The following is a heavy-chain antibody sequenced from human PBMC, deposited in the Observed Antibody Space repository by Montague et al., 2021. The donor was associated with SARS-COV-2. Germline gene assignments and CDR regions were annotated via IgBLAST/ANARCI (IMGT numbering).Heavy chain of an antibody. CDR3: ARIERGFWRDLVVFDV. D-gene: IGHD3-3*01. J-gene: IGHJ3*01. Sequence: SETLSLTCSVSGVSITNYYWSWIRQFPGKELEWIGTVSNTGSTNKNPSLMSRVTISRDTSSGQVSKRLRSVTAADTAFYFCARIERGFWRDLVVFDVWGPGTLVTVSS. CDR1: GVSITNYY. CDR2: VSNTGST. V-gene: IGHV4-59*12.